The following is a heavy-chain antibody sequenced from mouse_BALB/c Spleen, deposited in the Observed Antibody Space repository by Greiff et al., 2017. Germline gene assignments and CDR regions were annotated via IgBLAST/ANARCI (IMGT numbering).Heavy chain of an antibody. D-gene: IGHD3-3*01. CDR2: INPSNGRT. CDR3: ARGWDSYAMDY. Sequence: VQLQQPGAELVKPGASVKLSCKASGYTFTSYWMHWVKQRPGQGLEWIGEINPSNGRTNYNEKFKSKATLTVDKSSSTAYMQLSSLTSEDSAVYYCARGWDSYAMDYWGQGTSVTVSS. J-gene: IGHJ4*01. V-gene: IGHV1S81*02. CDR1: GYTFTSYW.